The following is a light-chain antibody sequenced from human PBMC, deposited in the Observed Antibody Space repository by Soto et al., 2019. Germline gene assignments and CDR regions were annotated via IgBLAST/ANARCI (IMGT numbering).Light chain of an antibody. V-gene: IGKV1-39*01. Sequence: DIQMTQSPSSLSASIGERVTMTCRASETISTFVNWYQHTPGKAPKLLIYAASRLQSGVPSRFSGSGSGTEFTLTISSLQPDDFGTYYCQQYSSFWTFGQGTKVDIK. CDR3: QQYSSFWT. CDR1: ETISTF. J-gene: IGKJ1*01. CDR2: AAS.